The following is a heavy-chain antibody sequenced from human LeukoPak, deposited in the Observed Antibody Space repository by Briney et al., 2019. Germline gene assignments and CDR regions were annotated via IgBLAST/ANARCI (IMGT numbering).Heavy chain of an antibody. Sequence: GGSLRLSCAVSGFTLTTYGMHWVRQAPGKGLEWVALIRYDGSNEFYADSVKGRFTISRDNSKNMLYLQMNSLRADDTAVYYCAKEGYSSGWTPLFFDHWGQGTLVTVSS. CDR2: IRYDGSNE. J-gene: IGHJ4*02. CDR1: GFTLTTYG. D-gene: IGHD6-19*01. V-gene: IGHV3-30*02. CDR3: AKEGYSSGWTPLFFDH.